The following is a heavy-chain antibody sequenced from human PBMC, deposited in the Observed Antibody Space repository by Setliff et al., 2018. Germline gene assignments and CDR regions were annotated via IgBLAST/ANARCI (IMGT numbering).Heavy chain of an antibody. CDR3: AREQWLDPPGYYYMDV. D-gene: IGHD6-19*01. V-gene: IGHV4-39*07. J-gene: IGHJ6*03. Sequence: SETLSLTCTVSGGSISSSSYYWGWIRQPPGKGLEWIGSIYYSGSTYYNPSLKSRVTISVDTSKNQFSLRLNSVTAADMAVYYCAREQWLDPPGYYYMDVWAKGTTVTVSS. CDR1: GGSISSSSYY. CDR2: IYYSGST.